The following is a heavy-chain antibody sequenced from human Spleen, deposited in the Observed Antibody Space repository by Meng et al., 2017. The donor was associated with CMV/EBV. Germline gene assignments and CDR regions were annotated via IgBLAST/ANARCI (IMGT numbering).Heavy chain of an antibody. CDR3: ARAKLSGTPNDY. CDR2: INLNTGGT. CDR1: GYMFIDSY. V-gene: IGHV1-2*02. D-gene: IGHD5-12*01. Sequence: ASVKVSCKASGYMFIDSYMHWVRQAPGQGLEWMGWINLNTGGTNYAQKFQGRVTMTRDTSINTAYMELTSLTSDDTAVYHCARAKLSGTPNDYWGQGTTVTVSS. J-gene: IGHJ4*03.